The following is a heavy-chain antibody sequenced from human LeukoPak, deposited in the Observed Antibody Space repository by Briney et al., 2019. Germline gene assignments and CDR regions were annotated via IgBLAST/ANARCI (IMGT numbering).Heavy chain of an antibody. CDR2: ISGSGGRT. Sequence: GGSLRLSCAASGFTFSSYAMSWVRRAPGKGLEWVSGISGSGGRTYYADSVKGRFTISRDNSKNTLYMQMNSLRAEDTAVYYRAKDRVNGYGSGSWFDYWGQGTLVTVSS. D-gene: IGHD3-10*01. CDR3: AKDRVNGYGSGSWFDY. V-gene: IGHV3-23*01. CDR1: GFTFSSYA. J-gene: IGHJ4*02.